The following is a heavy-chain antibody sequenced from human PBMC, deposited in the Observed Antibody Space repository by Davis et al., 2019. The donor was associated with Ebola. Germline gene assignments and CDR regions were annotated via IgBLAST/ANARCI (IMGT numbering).Heavy chain of an antibody. CDR3: LGRSFDY. V-gene: IGHV3-21*01. J-gene: IGHJ4*02. Sequence: GGSLRLSCAASGFTFSNYWMSWVRQVPGKGLEWVSSIGSGSSNIYYADSVKGRFTISRDDAKNSLYLQMNSLRADDTAIYYCLGRSFDYWGQGTLVTVSS. CDR2: IGSGSSNI. CDR1: GFTFSNYW.